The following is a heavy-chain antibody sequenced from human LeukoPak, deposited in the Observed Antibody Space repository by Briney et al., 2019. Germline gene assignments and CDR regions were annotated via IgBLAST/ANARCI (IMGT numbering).Heavy chain of an antibody. CDR3: ASPEYLVGYMDV. V-gene: IGHV4-39*01. J-gene: IGHJ6*03. CDR2: IYYSGST. CDR1: GGSISSSSYY. D-gene: IGHD2-8*02. Sequence: SETLSLTCTVSGGSISSSSYYWGWIRQPPGKGLEWMGSIYYSGSTYYNPSLKSRVTISVDTSKNQFSLKLSSVTAADTAVYYCASPEYLVGYMDVWGKGTTVTVSS.